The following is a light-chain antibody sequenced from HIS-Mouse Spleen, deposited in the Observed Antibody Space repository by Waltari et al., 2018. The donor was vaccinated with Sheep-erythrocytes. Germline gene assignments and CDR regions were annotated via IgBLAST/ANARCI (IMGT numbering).Light chain of an antibody. CDR2: EVS. V-gene: IGLV2-14*01. J-gene: IGLJ3*02. CDR1: SSDVGGYNY. CDR3: SSYTSSSTWV. Sequence: QSALTQPASVSGSPGQSITISCTGTSSDVGGYNYVSWYQQHPGNAPKLMIYEVSNRPSGVSNRFSGSKPGNTASLTISGLQAEDEADYYCSSYTSSSTWVFGGGTKLTVL.